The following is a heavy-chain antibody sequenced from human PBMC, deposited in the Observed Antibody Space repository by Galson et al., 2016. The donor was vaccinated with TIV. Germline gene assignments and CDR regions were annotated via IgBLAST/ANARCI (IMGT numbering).Heavy chain of an antibody. J-gene: IGHJ6*02. D-gene: IGHD2-21*02. CDR2: INGGNDNT. CDR1: GYTFTGYA. Sequence: SVKVSCKASGYTFTGYAMHWVRQAPGQRLEWRGWINGGNDNTKYSDKFQGRITITRDTSAGTAFMELRSLRSDDTATYYCGVEIVYCGPDCSSDFYGMDVWGQGTTVTVSS. CDR3: GVEIVYCGPDCSSDFYGMDV. V-gene: IGHV1-3*01.